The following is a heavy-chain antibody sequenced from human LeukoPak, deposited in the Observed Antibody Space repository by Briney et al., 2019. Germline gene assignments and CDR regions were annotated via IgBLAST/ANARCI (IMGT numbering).Heavy chain of an antibody. CDR3: AREERDGYNYYWYFDL. V-gene: IGHV3-21*01. CDR2: TSSSSTYI. D-gene: IGHD5-24*01. Sequence: GGSLRLSCAASGFTFSSYNMNWVRQAPGKGLEWVSSTSSSSTYIYYADSVKGRFTVSRDNAKNSLYLQMNSLRAEDTAVYYCAREERDGYNYYWYFDLWGRGTLVTVSS. CDR1: GFTFSSYN. J-gene: IGHJ2*01.